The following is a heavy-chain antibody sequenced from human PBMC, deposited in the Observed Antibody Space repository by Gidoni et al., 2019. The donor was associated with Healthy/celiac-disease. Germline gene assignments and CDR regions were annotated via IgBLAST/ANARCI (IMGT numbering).Heavy chain of an antibody. CDR3: AREVSWGAFDI. V-gene: IGHV3-13*05. Sequence: EVQLVESGGGLVQPGGSLRLACAASGFTFSSYDMHWVRQATGKGLGCVSAIGTAGDPYYPGSVKGRFTISRENAKNSLYLQMNSLRAGDTAVYYCAREVSWGAFDIWGQGTMVTVSS. CDR1: GFTFSSYD. CDR2: IGTAGDP. D-gene: IGHD1-20*01. J-gene: IGHJ3*02.